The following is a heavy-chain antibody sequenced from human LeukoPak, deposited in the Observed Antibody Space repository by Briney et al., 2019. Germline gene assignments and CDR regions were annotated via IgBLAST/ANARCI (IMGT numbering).Heavy chain of an antibody. CDR2: MFHSGST. CDR1: GYSITRGYF. Sequence: SETLSLTCTVSGYSITRGYFWGWIRPSPGKGLEWIASMFHSGSTYYNPSLKSRVTMSVDTSKNQFSLRLSSVTAADTAVYYCARSSWYAGNDYWGQGTLVTVSS. J-gene: IGHJ4*02. D-gene: IGHD6-13*01. V-gene: IGHV4-38-2*02. CDR3: ARSSWYAGNDY.